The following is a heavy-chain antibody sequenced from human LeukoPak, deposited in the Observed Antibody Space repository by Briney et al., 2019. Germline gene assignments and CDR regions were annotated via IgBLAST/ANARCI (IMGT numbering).Heavy chain of an antibody. CDR2: ISSSSSYI. J-gene: IGHJ4*02. D-gene: IGHD2-15*01. CDR3: VRPELPGWSVLFDF. Sequence: GGSLRLCCAASGYTFSSYSMNWVRQAPGKGLEWVSSISSSSSYIYYADSVKGRFTISRDNAKNSLYLQMNSLRAEDTAVYFCVRPELPGWSVLFDFWGQGTLVTVSS. V-gene: IGHV3-21*01. CDR1: GYTFSSYS.